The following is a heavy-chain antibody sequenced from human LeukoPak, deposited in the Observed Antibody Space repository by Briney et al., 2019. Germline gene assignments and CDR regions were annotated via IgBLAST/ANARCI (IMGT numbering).Heavy chain of an antibody. Sequence: GGSLRLSCAASGDTFSSHEMNWVRQAPGRGLEWVSYISSTGSTVHYADSVKGRFTISRDNAKNSLFLQMNSLRAEDTAVYYCARVPGSSGWNYYFDYWGQGTLITVSS. CDR2: ISSTGSTV. V-gene: IGHV3-48*03. D-gene: IGHD6-19*01. CDR3: ARVPGSSGWNYYFDY. J-gene: IGHJ4*02. CDR1: GDTFSSHE.